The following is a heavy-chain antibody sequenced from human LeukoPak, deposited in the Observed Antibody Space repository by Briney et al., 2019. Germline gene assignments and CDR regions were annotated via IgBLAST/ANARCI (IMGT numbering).Heavy chain of an antibody. Sequence: SSETLSLTCAVSGGSISSSNWWSWVRQPPGRGLEWIGEIYHSGSTNYNPSLKSRVTISVDTSKNKFSLKLSSVTAADTAVYYCASRRRGSSWYAQYNWFDPWGQGTLVTVSS. D-gene: IGHD6-13*01. CDR1: GGSISSSNW. J-gene: IGHJ5*02. CDR2: IYHSGST. CDR3: ASRRRGSSWYAQYNWFDP. V-gene: IGHV4-4*02.